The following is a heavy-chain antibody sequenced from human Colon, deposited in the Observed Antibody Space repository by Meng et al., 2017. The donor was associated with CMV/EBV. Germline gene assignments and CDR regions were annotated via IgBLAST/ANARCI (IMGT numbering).Heavy chain of an antibody. CDR3: ARSYYYDRNGYFYY. Sequence: KASGYTFTGYYIRWVRQAPGQGLEWMGRIDPTNGGTNYAQTFQGRVTMTRDTSISTAYMELRRLRSDDTAMYYCARSYYYDRNGYFYYWGQGTLVTVSS. J-gene: IGHJ4*02. CDR1: GYTFTGYY. D-gene: IGHD3-22*01. CDR2: IDPTNGGT. V-gene: IGHV1-2*06.